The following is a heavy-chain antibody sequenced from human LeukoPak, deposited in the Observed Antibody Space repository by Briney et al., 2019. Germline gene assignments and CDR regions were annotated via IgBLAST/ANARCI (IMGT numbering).Heavy chain of an antibody. CDR3: ARDLSYYDSSGGKFDY. J-gene: IGHJ4*02. V-gene: IGHV3-7*01. CDR2: IKQDGSEK. CDR1: GFTFSSYW. Sequence: GGSLRLSCAASGFTFSSYWMSWVRQAPGKGLEWVANIKQDGSEKYYVDSVKGRFTISRDNAKNSLYLQMNSLRAEDTAVYYCARDLSYYDSSGGKFDYWGQGTLVTVSS. D-gene: IGHD3-22*01.